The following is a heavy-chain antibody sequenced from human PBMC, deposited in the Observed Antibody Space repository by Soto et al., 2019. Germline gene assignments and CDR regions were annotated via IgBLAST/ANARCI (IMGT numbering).Heavy chain of an antibody. CDR1: GYTFNSYY. Sequence: VQLVQSGAEVKKPGASVKISCKASGYTFNSYYMHWVRQAPGQGLEWMGVINPSGDSAGYAQKCQGRVTMTRDTSTSTLYMDLSGLRSDDTAVYYCARVGSFEVVAATDYFDHWGQGTLITVSS. CDR2: INPSGDSA. CDR3: ARVGSFEVVAATDYFDH. D-gene: IGHD6-19*01. J-gene: IGHJ4*02. V-gene: IGHV1-46*02.